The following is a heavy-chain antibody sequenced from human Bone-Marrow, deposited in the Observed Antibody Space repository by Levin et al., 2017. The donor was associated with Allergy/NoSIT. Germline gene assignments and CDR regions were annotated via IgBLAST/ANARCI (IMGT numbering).Heavy chain of an antibody. Sequence: GGSLRLSCAASGFTFSSYAMSWVRQAPGKGLEWVSAISGSGGSTYYADSVKGRFTISSDNSKNTLYLQMNSRRAEDTAVYYCAKVVSYSSSWYCSGWGQGTLVTVSS. J-gene: IGHJ4*02. CDR1: GFTFSSYA. V-gene: IGHV3-23*01. D-gene: IGHD6-13*01. CDR3: AKVVSYSSSWYCSG. CDR2: ISGSGGST.